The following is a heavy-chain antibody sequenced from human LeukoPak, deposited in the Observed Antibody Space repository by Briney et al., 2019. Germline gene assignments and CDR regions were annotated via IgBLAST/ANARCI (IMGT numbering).Heavy chain of an antibody. D-gene: IGHD6-19*01. Sequence: SETLSLTCTVSGGSISSGDYYWSWIRQPPGKGLEWIGYIYYSGSTYYNPSLKSRVTISVDTSKNQFSLKLSSVTAADTAVYSCARIGAVAPFIRWFDPWGQGTLVTVSS. V-gene: IGHV4-30-4*01. CDR1: GGSISSGDYY. CDR3: ARIGAVAPFIRWFDP. J-gene: IGHJ5*02. CDR2: IYYSGST.